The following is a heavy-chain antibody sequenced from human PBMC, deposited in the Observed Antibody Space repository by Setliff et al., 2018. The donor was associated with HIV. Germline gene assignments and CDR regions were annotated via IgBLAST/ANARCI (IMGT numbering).Heavy chain of an antibody. Sequence: PGGSLRLSCVGSGFTFNGYAMNWVRQAPGRGLEWVSYISSSGSTIFYADSVKGRFTISRDNAKNSLFLQMNSLRVDDTALYYCASLAGWGQGTLVTAPQ. CDR2: ISSSGSTI. V-gene: IGHV3-48*04. CDR3: ASLAG. J-gene: IGHJ4*02. CDR1: GFTFNGYA.